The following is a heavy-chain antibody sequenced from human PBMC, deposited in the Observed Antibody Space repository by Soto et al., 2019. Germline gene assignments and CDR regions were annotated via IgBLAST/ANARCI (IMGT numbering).Heavy chain of an antibody. CDR3: ARDRGSGSYQGSGFDY. D-gene: IGHD3-10*01. J-gene: IGHJ4*02. V-gene: IGHV1-69*01. Sequence: QVQLVQSGAEVKKPGSSVKVSCKASGGTFSSYAISWVRQAPGQGLEWMGGIIPSFGTANYAQKFQGRVTITADETTRTAYMELRSLRSEETAVYYCARDRGSGSYQGSGFDYWGQGTLDTVSS. CDR1: GGTFSSYA. CDR2: IIPSFGTA.